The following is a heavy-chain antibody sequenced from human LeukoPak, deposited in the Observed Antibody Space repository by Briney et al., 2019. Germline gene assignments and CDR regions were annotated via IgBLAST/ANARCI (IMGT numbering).Heavy chain of an antibody. Sequence: EGSLRLSCTASGPTFEDYGMNWVRHAPGKGLEWVSGIDWNGGSTGYADFVKGRFTVSRDNSKNTLYLQMNSLRAEDTAVYYCAKDHGAYYDILTGLDYWGQGALVTVSS. CDR1: GPTFEDYG. CDR3: AKDHGAYYDILTGLDY. CDR2: IDWNGGST. V-gene: IGHV3-20*04. D-gene: IGHD3-9*01. J-gene: IGHJ4*02.